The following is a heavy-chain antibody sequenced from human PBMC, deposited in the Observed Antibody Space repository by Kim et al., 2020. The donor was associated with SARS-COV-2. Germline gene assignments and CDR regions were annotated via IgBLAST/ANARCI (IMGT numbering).Heavy chain of an antibody. CDR3: ARDPGDLGLRLTNWFDP. Sequence: CQGRVTITRDTSASTAYMELSSLRSEDTAVYYCARDPGDLGLRLTNWFDPWGQGTLVTVSS. D-gene: IGHD2-21*01. J-gene: IGHJ5*02. V-gene: IGHV1-3*01.